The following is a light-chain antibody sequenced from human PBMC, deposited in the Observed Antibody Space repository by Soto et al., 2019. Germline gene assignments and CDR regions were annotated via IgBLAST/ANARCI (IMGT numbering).Light chain of an antibody. CDR2: GNS. Sequence: QSVLTQPPSVSGAPGQRVTISCTGSSSNIGAGYDVHWYQQLPGTAPKLLIYGNSNRPSGVPDRFSGYKSGTSASLAITGLQAEDEADYYCQSYDSSLSGFYVCGTGTKVTVL. V-gene: IGLV1-40*01. J-gene: IGLJ1*01. CDR1: SSNIGAGYD. CDR3: QSYDSSLSGFYV.